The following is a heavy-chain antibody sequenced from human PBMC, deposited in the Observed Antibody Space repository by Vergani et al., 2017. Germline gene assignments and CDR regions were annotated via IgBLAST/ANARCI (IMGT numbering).Heavy chain of an antibody. Sequence: EVQLVESGGGLVQPGRSLRLSCAASGFTFDDYAMHWVRQAPGKGLEWGSGISWNSGSIGYADSVKGRFTISRDNAKNSLYLQMNSLRAEDMALYYCAKGHGSNSDYYYYGMDVWGQGTTVTVSS. V-gene: IGHV3-9*03. CDR2: ISWNSGSI. J-gene: IGHJ6*02. D-gene: IGHD4-23*01. CDR3: AKGHGSNSDYYYYGMDV. CDR1: GFTFDDYA.